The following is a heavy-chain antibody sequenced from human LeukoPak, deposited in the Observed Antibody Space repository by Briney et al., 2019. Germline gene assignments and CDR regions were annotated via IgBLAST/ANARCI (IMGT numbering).Heavy chain of an antibody. CDR3: AKEGQWLAHYFDY. CDR1: GFTFRSYA. CDR2: ISGSGGST. D-gene: IGHD6-19*01. Sequence: GGSLRLSCAASGFTFRSYAMSWVRQARGKGVEWVSAISGSGGSTYYADSVKGRFTISRDNSKNTLYLQMNSLRAEDTAVYYCAKEGQWLAHYFDYWGQGTLVTVSS. J-gene: IGHJ4*02. V-gene: IGHV3-23*01.